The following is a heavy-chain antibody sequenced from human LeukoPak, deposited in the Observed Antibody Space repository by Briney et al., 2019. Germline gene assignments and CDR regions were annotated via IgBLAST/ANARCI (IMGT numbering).Heavy chain of an antibody. CDR1: GFTFSRYA. J-gene: IGHJ4*02. D-gene: IGHD3-3*01. Sequence: GRSLRLSCATSGFTFSRYAMHWVRQAPGKGLEWVALISYDANIGSNKYYADSVKGRFTISRDNSKNTLYLQMNSLRAEDTAVYYCARDGGYDFWSGYYQDYWGQGTLVTVSS. CDR2: ISYDANIGSNK. V-gene: IGHV3-30-3*01. CDR3: ARDGGYDFWSGYYQDY.